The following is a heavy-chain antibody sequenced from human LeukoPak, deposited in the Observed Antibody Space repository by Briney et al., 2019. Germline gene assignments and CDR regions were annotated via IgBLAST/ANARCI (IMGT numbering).Heavy chain of an antibody. V-gene: IGHV3-23*01. CDR1: GFTFSSYA. CDR3: AKDVAVAGIFDY. D-gene: IGHD6-19*01. J-gene: IGHJ4*02. CDR2: ISGSGGST. Sequence: GGSLRLSCAASGFTFSSYAMSWVRQAPGKGLEWVSAISGSGGSTYYADSVKGRFTISRDNSKNTLYLQMNSLRAEDTAVYHCAKDVAVAGIFDYWGQGTLVTVSS.